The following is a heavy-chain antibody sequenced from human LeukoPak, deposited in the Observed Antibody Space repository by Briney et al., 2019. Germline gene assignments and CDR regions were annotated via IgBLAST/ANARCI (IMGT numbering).Heavy chain of an antibody. D-gene: IGHD5-24*01. CDR1: RFTFSSYS. CDR3: ARVEMATKFGGY. V-gene: IGHV3-21*01. Sequence: GGSLRLSCAASRFTFSSYSMNWVRQAPGKGLEWVSSISSSGSYIYYADSVKGRFTISRDNAKNSLYLQMNSLRAEDTAVYYCARVEMATKFGGYWGQGTLVTVSS. J-gene: IGHJ4*02. CDR2: ISSSGSYI.